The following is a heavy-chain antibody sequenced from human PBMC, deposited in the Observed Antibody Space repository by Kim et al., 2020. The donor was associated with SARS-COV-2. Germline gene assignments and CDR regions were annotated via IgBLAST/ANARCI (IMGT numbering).Heavy chain of an antibody. J-gene: IGHJ6*02. CDR3: ATSIVVVPAATPLLGYYGMDV. Sequence: SETLSLTCTVSGGSISSSSYYWGWIRQPPGKGLEWIGSIYYSGSTYYNPSLKSRVTISVDTSKNQFSLKLSSVTAADTAVYYCATSIVVVPAATPLLGYYGMDVWGQGTTVTVSS. V-gene: IGHV4-39*01. CDR2: IYYSGST. CDR1: GGSISSSSYY. D-gene: IGHD2-2*01.